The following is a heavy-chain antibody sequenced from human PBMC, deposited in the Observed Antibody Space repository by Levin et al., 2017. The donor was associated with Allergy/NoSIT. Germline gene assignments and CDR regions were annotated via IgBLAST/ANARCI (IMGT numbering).Heavy chain of an antibody. V-gene: IGHV3-49*03. CDR2: IRSKAYAATT. J-gene: IGHJ4*02. CDR1: GFTFGDYA. Sequence: GESLKISCTTSGFTFGDYAMSWFRQAPGKGLEWVGFIRSKAYAATTQYAASVKGRFTISRDDSNSIVYLQMNSLKIEDTAVYYCTRDIKNRVSWYFDYWGQGTLVTVSS. CDR3: TRDIKNRVSWYFDY. D-gene: IGHD6-13*01.